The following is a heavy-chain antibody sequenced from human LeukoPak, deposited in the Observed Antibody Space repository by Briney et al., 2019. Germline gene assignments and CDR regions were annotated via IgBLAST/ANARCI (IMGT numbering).Heavy chain of an antibody. Sequence: SETLSLTCTVSGGSISTYYWSWIRQPPGKGLEWIGYIYYSGSTNYNPSLKSRVTISVDTSKNQFSLKLSSVTAADTAVYYCARHWGLYCSGGSCYSYNWFDPWGQGTLVTVSS. J-gene: IGHJ5*02. CDR2: IYYSGST. CDR3: ARHWGLYCSGGSCYSYNWFDP. CDR1: GGSISTYY. D-gene: IGHD2-15*01. V-gene: IGHV4-59*08.